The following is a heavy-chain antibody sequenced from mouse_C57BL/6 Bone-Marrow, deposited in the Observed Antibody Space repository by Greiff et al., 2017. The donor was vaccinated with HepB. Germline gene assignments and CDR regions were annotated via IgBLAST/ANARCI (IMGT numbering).Heavy chain of an antibody. CDR1: GYSFTGYF. CDR2: INPYNGDT. V-gene: IGHV1-20*01. Sequence: VQLQQCGPELVKPGDSVKISCKASGYSFTGYFMNWVMQSHGKSLEWIGRINPYNGDTFYNQKFKGKATLTVDKSSSTAHMELRSLTSEDSAVYYCARGGGLLAYWGQGTLVTVSA. J-gene: IGHJ3*01. D-gene: IGHD1-1*02. CDR3: ARGGGLLAY.